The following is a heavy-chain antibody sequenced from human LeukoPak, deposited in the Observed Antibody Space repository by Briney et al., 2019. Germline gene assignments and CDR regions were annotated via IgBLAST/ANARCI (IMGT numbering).Heavy chain of an antibody. J-gene: IGHJ4*02. CDR1: GYSISSGYY. D-gene: IGHD3-10*01. CDR3: ASLWFGELLIDY. V-gene: IGHV4-34*01. Sequence: SETLSLTCAVSGYSISSGYYWSWIRQPPGKGLEWIGEINHSGSTNYNPSLKSRVTISVDTSKNRFSLKLSSVTAADTAVYYCASLWFGELLIDYWGQGTLVTVSS. CDR2: INHSGST.